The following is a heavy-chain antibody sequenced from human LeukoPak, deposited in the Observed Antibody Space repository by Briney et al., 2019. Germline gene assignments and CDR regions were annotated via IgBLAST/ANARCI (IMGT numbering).Heavy chain of an antibody. V-gene: IGHV2-70*11. CDR1: GFSLSTSGMC. J-gene: IGHJ4*02. D-gene: IGHD6-13*01. CDR3: ARIHSNVAAAGYFDY. CDR2: IDWDDDK. Sequence: SGPALVKPTQTLTLTCTFSGFSLSTSGMCVSWIRQPPGKALEWLARIDWDDDKYYSTSLKTRLTISKDTSKSQVVLTMTNMDPVDTATYYCARIHSNVAAAGYFDYWGQGTLVTVSS.